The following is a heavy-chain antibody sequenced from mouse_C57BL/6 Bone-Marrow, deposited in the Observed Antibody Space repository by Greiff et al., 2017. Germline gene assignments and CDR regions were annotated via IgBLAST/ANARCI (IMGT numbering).Heavy chain of an antibody. J-gene: IGHJ3*01. V-gene: IGHV1-81*01. CDR2: IYPRSGNT. D-gene: IGHD1-1*01. CDR3: ARNYYGSSPWFAY. Sequence: VQLQQSGAELARPGASVTLSCKASGYTFTSYGISWVKQRTGQGLEWIGEIYPRSGNTYYNEKFKGKATLTADKSSSTAYMELRSLTSEDSAVYFCARNYYGSSPWFAYWGQGTLVTVSA. CDR1: GYTFTSYG.